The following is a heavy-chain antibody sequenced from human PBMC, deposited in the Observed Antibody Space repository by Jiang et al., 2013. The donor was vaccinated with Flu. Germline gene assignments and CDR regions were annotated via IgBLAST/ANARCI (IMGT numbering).Heavy chain of an antibody. CDR1: GFDFGTFA. Sequence: VQLVESGGVLVQPGESLRLSCAASGFDFGTFAMHWVRQAPGKGLEWVAVISYNGRRQFYTDSVRGRFTISRDNSKNTLYLQMTNLRVDDTAVYFCAREGVGSDYWGQGSLVTVSS. V-gene: IGHV3-30*10. J-gene: IGHJ4*02. D-gene: IGHD2-8*01. CDR3: AREGVGSDY. CDR2: ISYNGRRQ.